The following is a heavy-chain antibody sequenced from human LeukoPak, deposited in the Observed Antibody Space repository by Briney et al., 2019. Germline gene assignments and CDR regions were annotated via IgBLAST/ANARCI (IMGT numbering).Heavy chain of an antibody. CDR2: INQDGSEK. CDR1: GFTFSSYW. D-gene: IGHD1-14*01. V-gene: IGHV3-7*03. Sequence: GGSLRLSCGASGFTFSSYWMRWVRQAPGKGLEWVANINQDGSEKYYVDSVKGRFTISRDNAKNSLYLQMHSLRAEDTAVYYCAREGVNNGKDYWGQGTLVTVSS. CDR3: AREGVNNGKDY. J-gene: IGHJ4*02.